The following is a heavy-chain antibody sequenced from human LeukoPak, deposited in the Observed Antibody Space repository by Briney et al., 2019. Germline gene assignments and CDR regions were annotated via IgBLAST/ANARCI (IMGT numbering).Heavy chain of an antibody. CDR1: GGSISSYY. D-gene: IGHD3-16*02. J-gene: IGHJ5*02. CDR3: ARTIAGGSYRYPYWFDP. CDR2: IYYSGST. Sequence: SETLSLTCTVSGGSISSYYWSWIRQPPGKGLEWIGYIYYSGSTNYNSSLKSRVTISVDTSKNQFSLKLSSVIAADTAVYYCARTIAGGSYRYPYWFDPWGQGTLVTVSS. V-gene: IGHV4-59*01.